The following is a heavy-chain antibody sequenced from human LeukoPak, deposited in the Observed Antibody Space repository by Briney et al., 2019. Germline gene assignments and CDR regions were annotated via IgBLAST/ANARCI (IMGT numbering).Heavy chain of an antibody. Sequence: GASVKVSCKASGYTFTSYYMHWVRQAPGQGLEWMGIINPSGGSTSCAQKFQGRVTMTRDTSTSTVYMELSSLRSEDTAVYYCALTGDTAMATDYWGQGTLVTVSS. CDR1: GYTFTSYY. CDR2: INPSGGST. D-gene: IGHD5-18*01. V-gene: IGHV1-46*01. CDR3: ALTGDTAMATDY. J-gene: IGHJ4*02.